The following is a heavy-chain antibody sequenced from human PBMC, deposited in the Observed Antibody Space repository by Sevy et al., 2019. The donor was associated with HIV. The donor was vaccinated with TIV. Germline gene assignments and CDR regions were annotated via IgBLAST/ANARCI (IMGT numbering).Heavy chain of an antibody. J-gene: IGHJ4*02. CDR1: GFSFSDFY. D-gene: IGHD3-16*01. CDR2: ITGSGFTI. CDR3: AKEAGGDYYFDY. V-gene: IGHV3-11*01. Sequence: GGSLRLSCRGSGFSFSDFYMSWIRQAPGKGLEWVSHITGSGFTIYQADSVKGRFTISRDNSKNSLYLQMNSLRTEDTALYYCAKEAGGDYYFDYWGQGTLVTVSS.